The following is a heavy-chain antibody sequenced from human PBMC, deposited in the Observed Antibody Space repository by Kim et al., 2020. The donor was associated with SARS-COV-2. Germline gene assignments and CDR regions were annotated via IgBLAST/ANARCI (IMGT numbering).Heavy chain of an antibody. D-gene: IGHD3-16*01. CDR3: ASVRPEYYDYVWGSYQY. CDR2: INSDGSST. CDR1: GFTFSSYW. V-gene: IGHV3-74*01. Sequence: GGSLRLSCAASGFTFSSYWMHWVRQAPGKGLVWVSRINSDGSSTSYADSAKGRFTISRDNAKNTLYLQMNSLRAEDTAVYYCASVRPEYYDYVWGSYQYWGQATLVTVS. J-gene: IGHJ1*01.